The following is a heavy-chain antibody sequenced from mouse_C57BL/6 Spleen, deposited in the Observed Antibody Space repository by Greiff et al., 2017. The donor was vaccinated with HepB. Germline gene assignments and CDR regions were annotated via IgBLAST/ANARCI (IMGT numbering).Heavy chain of an antibody. J-gene: IGHJ2*01. D-gene: IGHD4-1*01. CDR1: GYTFTDYY. Sequence: EVNLVESGPVLVKPGASVKMSCKASGYTFTDYYMNWVKQSHGKSLEWIGVINPYNGGTSYNQKFKGKATLTVDKSSSTAYMELNSLTSEDSAVYYCARSKLTGFDYWGQGTTLTVSS. CDR2: INPYNGGT. CDR3: ARSKLTGFDY. V-gene: IGHV1-19*01.